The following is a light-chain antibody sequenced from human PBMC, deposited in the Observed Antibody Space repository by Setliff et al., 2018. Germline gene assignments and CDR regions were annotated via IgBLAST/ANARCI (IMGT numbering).Light chain of an antibody. J-gene: IGLJ2*01. Sequence: QSVLTQPPSVSGAPGQRVTISCTGSSSNIGAGYDVHWYXQXPGXXPKLXIXGXXNRPSGVPDRFSGSKSGTSASLAITGLQAEDEADYYCQSYDSSLSGSRVFGGGTQLTVL. V-gene: IGLV1-40*01. CDR1: SSNIGAGYD. CDR2: GXX. CDR3: QSYDSSLSGSRV.